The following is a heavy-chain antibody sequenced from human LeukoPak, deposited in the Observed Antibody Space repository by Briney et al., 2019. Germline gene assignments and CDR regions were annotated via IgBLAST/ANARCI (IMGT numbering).Heavy chain of an antibody. V-gene: IGHV3-53*01. CDR2: IYSGGST. CDR1: GFTVSSNY. D-gene: IGHD3-10*01. J-gene: IGHJ4*02. CDR3: VRVLLWFGEPGPFDY. Sequence: GGSLRLSCAASGFTVSSNYMSWVRQAPGKGLEWVSVIYSGGSTYYADSVMGRFTISRDNSKNTLYLQMNSLRAEDTAVYYCVRVLLWFGEPGPFDYWGQGTLVTVSS.